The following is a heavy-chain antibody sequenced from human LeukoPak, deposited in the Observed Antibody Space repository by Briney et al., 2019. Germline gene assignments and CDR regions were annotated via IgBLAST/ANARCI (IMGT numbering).Heavy chain of an antibody. J-gene: IGHJ5*02. D-gene: IGHD3-22*01. CDR1: GGSITSGDYY. V-gene: IGHV4-30-4*01. CDR3: ARPYYYDSRIDP. Sequence: PSETLSLTCTVSGGSITSGDYYWSWIRQPPGKGLEWIAYMYYSGSTYYHPSLKSRVTMSADTSKNQSSLKLSSVTAADTPVYYCARPYYYDSRIDPWRQGTLVTVSS. CDR2: MYYSGST.